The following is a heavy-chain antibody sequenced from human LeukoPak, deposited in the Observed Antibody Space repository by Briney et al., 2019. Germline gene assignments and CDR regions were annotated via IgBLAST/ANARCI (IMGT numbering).Heavy chain of an antibody. V-gene: IGHV3-30*18. Sequence: GGSLRLSCAASGFTFSSYGMYWVRQAPGKGLEWVAVISYDGSNKYYADSVKGRFTISRDNSENTQYLQMNSLRAEDTAVYYCAKLFSGYYLYDAFDMWGQGTMVTVSS. CDR3: AKLFSGYYLYDAFDM. CDR2: ISYDGSNK. D-gene: IGHD3-22*01. J-gene: IGHJ3*02. CDR1: GFTFSSYG.